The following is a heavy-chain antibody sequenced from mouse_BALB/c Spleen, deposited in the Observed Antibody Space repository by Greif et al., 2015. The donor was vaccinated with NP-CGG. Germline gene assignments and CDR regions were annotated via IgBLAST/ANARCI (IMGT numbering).Heavy chain of an antibody. Sequence: EVQLQESGAELVKPGASVKLSRTASGFNIKDTYMHWVKQRPEQGLEWIGRIDPANGNTKYDPKFQGKATITADTSSNTAYLQLSSLTSEDTAVYYCARARPYYAMDYWGQGTSVTVSS. CDR3: ARARPYYAMDY. J-gene: IGHJ4*01. V-gene: IGHV14-3*02. CDR2: IDPANGNT. D-gene: IGHD3-1*01. CDR1: GFNIKDTY.